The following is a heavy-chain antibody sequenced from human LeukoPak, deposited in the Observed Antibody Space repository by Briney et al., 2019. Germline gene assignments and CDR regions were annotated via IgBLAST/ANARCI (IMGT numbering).Heavy chain of an antibody. J-gene: IGHJ4*02. D-gene: IGHD6-19*01. V-gene: IGHV4-34*01. CDR2: LNQRGGT. CDR1: GGSFSGYY. Sequence: SETLSLTCGVYGGSFSGYYWSWIRPSPVRGLEWTGELNQRGGTNYNPSLKSRVTISVDTSKNQFSLVVNSVTAADTGVYYCAAKYSVAVAANPPYFDYWGQGTLVTVSS. CDR3: AAKYSVAVAANPPYFDY.